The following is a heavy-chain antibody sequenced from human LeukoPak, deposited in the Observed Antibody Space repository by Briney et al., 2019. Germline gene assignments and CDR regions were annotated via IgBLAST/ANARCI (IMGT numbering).Heavy chain of an antibody. CDR1: GYTFTGYY. J-gene: IGHJ4*02. D-gene: IGHD4-17*01. CDR3: AKDYGDYVINY. V-gene: IGHV1-69*04. Sequence: ASVKVSCKASGYTFTGYYMHWVRQAPGQGLEWMGRIIPILGIANYAQKFQGRVTITVDKSTSTAYMELSSLRSEDTAVYYCAKDYGDYVINYWGQGTLVTVSS. CDR2: IIPILGIA.